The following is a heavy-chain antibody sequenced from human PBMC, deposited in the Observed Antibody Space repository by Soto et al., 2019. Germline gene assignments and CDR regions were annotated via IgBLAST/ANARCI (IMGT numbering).Heavy chain of an antibody. CDR2: IIPIFGTA. V-gene: IGHV1-69*06. CDR3: ARGIAAAPQDR. CDR1: GGTFNSYA. D-gene: IGHD6-13*01. Sequence: GASVKVSCKASGGTFNSYAISWVRQAPGQGLEWMGGIIPIFGTANYAQKFQGRVTITADKSTSTAYMELSSLRSEDTAVYYCARGIAAAPQDRWGQGTLVTVSS. J-gene: IGHJ4*02.